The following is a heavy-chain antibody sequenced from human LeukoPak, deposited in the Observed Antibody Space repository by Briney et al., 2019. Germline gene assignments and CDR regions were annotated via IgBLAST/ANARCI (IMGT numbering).Heavy chain of an antibody. Sequence: SETLSLTCTVSGGSVSSGSYYWSWVRQPPGKGLEWIGEIHHDGRINYNPSLKSRVTLSVDKSKNQFSLRLNSVTAADTAMYYCARSHDHLWGNYPDYWGQGTLVTVSS. D-gene: IGHD3-16*02. CDR3: ARSHDHLWGNYPDY. CDR2: IHHDGRI. J-gene: IGHJ4*02. CDR1: GGSVSSGSYY. V-gene: IGHV4-39*07.